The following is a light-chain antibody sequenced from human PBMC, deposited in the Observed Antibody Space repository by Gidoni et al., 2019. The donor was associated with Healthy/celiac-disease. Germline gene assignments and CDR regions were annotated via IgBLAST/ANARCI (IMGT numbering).Light chain of an antibody. CDR2: AAS. CDR3: QQSYSTPRT. CDR1: QSISSY. Sequence: DIQMTQSPSSLSASVGDRVTITCRASQSISSYLNWYQQKPGKAPKLLIYAASSLQSGVPSRFSGSGSGTDFTLTISSLQTEDVATYYCQQSYSTPRTFGQGTKLEIK. V-gene: IGKV1-39*01. J-gene: IGKJ2*01.